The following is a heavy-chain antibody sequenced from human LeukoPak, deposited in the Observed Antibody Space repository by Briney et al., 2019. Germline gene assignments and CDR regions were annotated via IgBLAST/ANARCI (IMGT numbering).Heavy chain of an antibody. CDR2: INHSGST. CDR1: GGSFSGHY. D-gene: IGHD6-19*01. J-gene: IGHJ4*02. Sequence: SETLTLTCAVYGGSFSGHYWSWIRQPPGKGLEWIGEINHSGSTNYNPSLKSRVTISVDTSKNQFSLKLSSVTAADTAVYYCARGSRQWLVRYFDYWGQGTLVTVSS. V-gene: IGHV4-34*01. CDR3: ARGSRQWLVRYFDY.